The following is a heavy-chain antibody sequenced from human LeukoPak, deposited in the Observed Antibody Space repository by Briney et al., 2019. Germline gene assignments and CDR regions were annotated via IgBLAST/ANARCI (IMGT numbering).Heavy chain of an antibody. V-gene: IGHV4-39*01. CDR1: GGSISSGSYY. J-gene: IGHJ4*02. Sequence: SETLSLTCTVSGGSISSGSYYWGWIRQPPGKGLEWVGSIYYSGSTYYNPSLKSRVTISVDTSKKQFSLKLYSVTAADTAVYYCAREVAASSWSYWGQGTLVTVSS. D-gene: IGHD6-13*01. CDR3: AREVAASSWSY. CDR2: IYYSGST.